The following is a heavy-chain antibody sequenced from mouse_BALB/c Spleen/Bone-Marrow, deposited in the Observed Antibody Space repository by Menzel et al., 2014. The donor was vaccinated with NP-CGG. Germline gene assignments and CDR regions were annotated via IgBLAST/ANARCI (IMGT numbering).Heavy chain of an antibody. CDR2: ISSGSSTI. D-gene: IGHD2-1*01. CDR1: GFTFSSFG. J-gene: IGHJ3*01. V-gene: IGHV5-17*02. CDR3: ARGGNFAWFAY. Sequence: EVKLMESGGGLVQPGGSRKLSCAASGFTFSSFGMHWVRQAPEKGLEWVAYISSGSSTIYYADTVKGRFTISRDNPKNTLSLQMTSLRSEDTAMYYCARGGNFAWFAYWGQGTLVTVSA.